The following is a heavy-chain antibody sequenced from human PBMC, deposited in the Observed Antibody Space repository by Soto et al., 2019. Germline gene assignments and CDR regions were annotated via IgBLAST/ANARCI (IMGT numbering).Heavy chain of an antibody. V-gene: IGHV1-69*01. D-gene: IGHD3-10*01. CDR2: IIPIFGAA. CDR3: ARSRGSGSYYYKIVY. Sequence: QVQLVQSGAEVKKPGSSVKVSCKASGGTFSSYAISWVRQAPGQGLEWTGGIIPIFGAANYAQKFQGRVTGTAEDSTSTAYMELSSLRSEHTAVYYCARSRGSGSYYYKIVYWGQGTLVTVSS. J-gene: IGHJ4*02. CDR1: GGTFSSYA.